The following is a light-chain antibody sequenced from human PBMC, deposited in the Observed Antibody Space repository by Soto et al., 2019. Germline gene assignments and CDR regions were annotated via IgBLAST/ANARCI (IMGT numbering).Light chain of an antibody. Sequence: DIQVTQSPSSLSASVGDRVTITCRASQSISSYLNWYQQKPGKAPKLLIYAASSLQSGVPSRFSGSGSGTDFSLAISSLQPDDFTTYYCQQSYSTPYTFGQGNKLEIK. CDR2: AAS. CDR1: QSISSY. CDR3: QQSYSTPYT. V-gene: IGKV1-39*01. J-gene: IGKJ2*01.